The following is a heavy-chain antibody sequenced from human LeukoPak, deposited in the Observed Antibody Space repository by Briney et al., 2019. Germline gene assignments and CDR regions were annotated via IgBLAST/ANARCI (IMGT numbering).Heavy chain of an antibody. V-gene: IGHV3-74*01. CDR2: ISSDGSST. Sequence: PGGSLRLSCAASGFTFSSYWMHWVRHAPGKGLVWVSRISSDGSSTTYADSVKGRFTVSRDNAKNTLYLQMNSLRAEDTAVYYCARWGYSSGSWGQGTLVTVSS. CDR1: GFTFSSYW. D-gene: IGHD6-19*01. CDR3: ARWGYSSGS. J-gene: IGHJ5*02.